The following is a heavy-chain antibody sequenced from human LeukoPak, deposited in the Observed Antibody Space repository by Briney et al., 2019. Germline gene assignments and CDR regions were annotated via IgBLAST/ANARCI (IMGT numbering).Heavy chain of an antibody. D-gene: IGHD3-16*02. CDR1: GGSISSANYY. CDR2: IDYSGRT. Sequence: SETLSLTCTVSGGSISSANYYWGWIRQPPGKGLEWIGSIDYSGRTYYNPSLKSRVTLSVDTSKNQFSLKLSSVTAADTAVYYCARRTFGGVIKYWGQGTLVTVSS. J-gene: IGHJ4*02. V-gene: IGHV4-39*07. CDR3: ARRTFGGVIKY.